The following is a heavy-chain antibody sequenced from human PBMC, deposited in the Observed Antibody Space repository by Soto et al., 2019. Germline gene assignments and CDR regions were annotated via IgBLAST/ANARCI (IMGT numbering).Heavy chain of an antibody. Sequence: SGGSLRLSCAASGFTSSSYSMNWVRQAPGKGLEWVSYISSSSSTIYYADSVKGRFTISRDNAKNSLYLQMNSLRDEDTAVYYCAREAAPIAVANWFDPWGQGTLVTVSS. CDR3: AREAAPIAVANWFDP. CDR2: ISSSSSTI. V-gene: IGHV3-48*02. CDR1: GFTSSSYS. D-gene: IGHD6-19*01. J-gene: IGHJ5*02.